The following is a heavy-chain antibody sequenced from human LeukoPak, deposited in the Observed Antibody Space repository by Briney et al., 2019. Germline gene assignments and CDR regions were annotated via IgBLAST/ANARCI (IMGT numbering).Heavy chain of an antibody. V-gene: IGHV4-39*07. CDR3: ARSHYDFWSGYSNWFDP. Sequence: SETLSLTCTVSGGSISSSSYYWGWIRQPPGRGLEWIGSIYYSGSTYYHPSLKSRVTISVDTSKNQFSLKLSSVTAADTAVYYCARSHYDFWSGYSNWFDPWGQGTLVTVSS. CDR2: IYYSGST. CDR1: GGSISSSSYY. D-gene: IGHD3-3*01. J-gene: IGHJ5*02.